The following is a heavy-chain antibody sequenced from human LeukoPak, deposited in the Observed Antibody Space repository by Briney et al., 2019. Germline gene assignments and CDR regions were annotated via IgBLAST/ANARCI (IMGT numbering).Heavy chain of an antibody. CDR3: AALLAAAGTGY. V-gene: IGHV1-69*01. D-gene: IGHD6-13*01. CDR2: IIPIFGTA. J-gene: IGHJ4*02. Sequence: SVKVSCKASGGTFSSYAISWVRQAPGQGLEWMGGIIPIFGTANYAQKFQGRVTITADESTSTAYMELSSLRSEDTAVYHCAALLAAAGTGYWGQGTLVTVSS. CDR1: GGTFSSYA.